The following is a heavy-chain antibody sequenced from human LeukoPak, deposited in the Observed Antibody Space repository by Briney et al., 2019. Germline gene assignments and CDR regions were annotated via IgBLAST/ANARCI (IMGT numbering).Heavy chain of an antibody. J-gene: IGHJ4*02. CDR1: GGSVSDYY. Sequence: SETLSLTCTVSGGSVSDYYWSWIRQSPGKGLEWIGTTYYNGDTYYNPSLKSRITMSVDTSKNQFSLKLSSVTAADTAVYYCARVIFDTSAFFDYWGQGALVTVSS. V-gene: IGHV4-59*02. CDR2: TYYNGDT. CDR3: ARVIFDTSAFFDY. D-gene: IGHD3-22*01.